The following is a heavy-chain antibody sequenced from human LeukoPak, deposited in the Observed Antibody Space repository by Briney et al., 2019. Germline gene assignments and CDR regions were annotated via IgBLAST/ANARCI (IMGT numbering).Heavy chain of an antibody. CDR2: IYYTGST. J-gene: IGHJ4*02. Sequence: SETLSLTCTVSGGSISSYYWSWIRQPPGKGLEWIGYIYYTGSTNYNPSLKSRVTISVDTSENQFSLTLSSVTAADTAVYYCARLGGGSYYRHFDYWGQGILVTVSS. D-gene: IGHD1-26*01. CDR1: GGSISSYY. CDR3: ARLGGGSYYRHFDY. V-gene: IGHV4-59*01.